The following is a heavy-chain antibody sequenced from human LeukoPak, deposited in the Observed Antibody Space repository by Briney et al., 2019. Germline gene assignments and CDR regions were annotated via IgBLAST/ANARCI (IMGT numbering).Heavy chain of an antibody. V-gene: IGHV4-39*07. Sequence: KSSETLSLTCTVSGDSISSANYYWGWVRQPPGKGLEWLGSIYFSGSTYYNPSLKSRVTISVETSKVQFSLKLSSVTAADTAVYYCARDSCSSTSCRKKFDNWGQGTLVTVSS. D-gene: IGHD2-2*01. CDR1: GDSISSANYY. J-gene: IGHJ4*02. CDR2: IYFSGST. CDR3: ARDSCSSTSCRKKFDN.